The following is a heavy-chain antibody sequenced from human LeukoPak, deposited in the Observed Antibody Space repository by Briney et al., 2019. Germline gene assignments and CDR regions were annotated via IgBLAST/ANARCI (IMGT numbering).Heavy chain of an antibody. CDR1: GGSISSSGYY. D-gene: IGHD2-15*01. Sequence: KSSETLSLTCTVSGGSISSSGYYWGWIRQPPGKGLEWIVSIYYSGSTYYNPSLKSRVTISLDTSQNQFSLKLSSVTAADTAVYYCARQQSCSGGTCYFYFDSWGQGTLVTVSS. J-gene: IGHJ4*02. CDR3: ARQQSCSGGTCYFYFDS. CDR2: IYYSGST. V-gene: IGHV4-39*01.